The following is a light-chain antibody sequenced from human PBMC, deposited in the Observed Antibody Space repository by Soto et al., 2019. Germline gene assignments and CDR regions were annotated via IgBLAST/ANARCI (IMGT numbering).Light chain of an antibody. V-gene: IGLV2-14*01. CDR1: SSDVGGYNF. CDR2: EVS. CDR3: SSYTYSTTLV. J-gene: IGLJ2*01. Sequence: QSALTQPRSVSGSPGQSVTISCTGTSSDVGGYNFLSWYQHHPGKAPKLIIYEVSNRPSGVSNRFSGSKSGNTASLTISGLQAEDEADYYCSSYTYSTTLVFGGGTKLTVL.